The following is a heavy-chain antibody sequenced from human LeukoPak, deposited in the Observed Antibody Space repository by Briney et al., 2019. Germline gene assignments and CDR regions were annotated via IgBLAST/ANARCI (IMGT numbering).Heavy chain of an antibody. V-gene: IGHV5-51*01. Sequence: GESLKISCKGSGYSFTSYWIGWVRQMPGKGLEWMGIIYPGDSDTRYSPSFQGQVTISADKSISTAYLQWSSLKASDTAMYYYARHNGYNWNMYYYMDVRGKGTTVTVSS. CDR1: GYSFTSYW. D-gene: IGHD1-20*01. CDR2: IYPGDSDT. J-gene: IGHJ6*03. CDR3: ARHNGYNWNMYYYMDV.